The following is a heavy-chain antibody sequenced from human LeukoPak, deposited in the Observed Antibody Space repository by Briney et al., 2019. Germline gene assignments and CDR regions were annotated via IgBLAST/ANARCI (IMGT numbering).Heavy chain of an antibody. CDR1: GYTFIRYA. CDR3: ARHDNDDDFDY. V-gene: IGHV7-4-1*02. Sequence: GASVKVSCKASGYTFIRYAITWLRQVPGQGLEWMGWINMYTANPAYAQGFTERFVFSLDTSVSTAYLEISNLKAEDTAVYYCARHDNDDDFDYWGQGTLVTVSS. D-gene: IGHD3-16*01. CDR2: INMYTANP. J-gene: IGHJ4*02.